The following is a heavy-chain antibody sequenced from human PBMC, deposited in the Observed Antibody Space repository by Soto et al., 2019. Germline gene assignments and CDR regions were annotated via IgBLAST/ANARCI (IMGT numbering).Heavy chain of an antibody. CDR2: IYYSGST. CDR3: ARDPTP. Sequence: QVQLQESGPGLVKPSQTLSLTCTVSGGSISSGGYYWSWIRQHPGKGLEWIGYIYYSGSTYYNPSPXSXXTISVATAKNQFSLTLSSVTAAATAVYYCARDPTPWGQGTLVTVSS. J-gene: IGHJ5*02. V-gene: IGHV4-31*03. CDR1: GGSISSGGYY.